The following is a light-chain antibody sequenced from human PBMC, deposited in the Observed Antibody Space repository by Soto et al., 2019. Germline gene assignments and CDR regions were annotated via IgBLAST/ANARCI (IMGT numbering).Light chain of an antibody. V-gene: IGLV2-8*01. CDR1: SSDVGGYKY. Sequence: QSVLTQPPSASGSPGQSVTISCTGTSSDVGGYKYVSWYQQYPGKAPKLMIYAVSERPSGVPDRFSGSKSGNTASLTVSGLQAEDEADYYCQAWGTGGVFGGGTKLTVL. CDR2: AVS. J-gene: IGLJ3*02. CDR3: QAWGTGGV.